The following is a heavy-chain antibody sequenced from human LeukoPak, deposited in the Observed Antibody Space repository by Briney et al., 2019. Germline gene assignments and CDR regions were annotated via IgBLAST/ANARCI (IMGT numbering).Heavy chain of an antibody. Sequence: GGSLRLSCTVSGFTFSSYSMNWVRQPPGTGLEWVSSISSSSSYIYYADSVKGRFTISRDNAKTSMNLQMNSLRAEDTAVYDCARDVEGATGAFDIWGQGTMVTVSS. V-gene: IGHV3-21*01. J-gene: IGHJ3*02. CDR1: GFTFSSYS. D-gene: IGHD1-26*01. CDR3: ARDVEGATGAFDI. CDR2: ISSSSSYI.